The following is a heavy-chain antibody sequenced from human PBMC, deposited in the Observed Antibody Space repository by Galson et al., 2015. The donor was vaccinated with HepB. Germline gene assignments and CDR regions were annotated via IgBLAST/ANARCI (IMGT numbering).Heavy chain of an antibody. CDR1: GFTFDYYA. CDR3: AKVQPRKNDGWYYSAWGEIDA. D-gene: IGHD6-19*01. J-gene: IGHJ5*02. CDR2: ISPSGDMS. V-gene: IGHV3-23*01. Sequence: SLRLSCAPTGFTFDYYAMTWVRRAPGKGLEWVSGISPSGDMSFVANSVRRGFTISRDNSNNVLYLHMKGLRVEDTALYYCAKVQPRKNDGWYYSAWGEIDAWGQGTLVTVSS.